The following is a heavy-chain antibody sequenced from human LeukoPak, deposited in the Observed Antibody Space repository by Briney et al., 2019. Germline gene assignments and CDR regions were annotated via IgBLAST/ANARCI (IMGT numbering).Heavy chain of an antibody. J-gene: IGHJ4*02. CDR2: IRQDGNEK. Sequence: GGSLRLSCAASGFTFSSFWMTWVRQAPGKGLEWVANIRQDGNEKFYVDSVKGRFTISRDNAKNTLYLQMNSLRAEDTAVYYCAKTRVSRTYDFWSGTDYWGQGTLVTVSS. V-gene: IGHV3-7*03. D-gene: IGHD3-3*01. CDR1: GFTFSSFW. CDR3: AKTRVSRTYDFWSGTDY.